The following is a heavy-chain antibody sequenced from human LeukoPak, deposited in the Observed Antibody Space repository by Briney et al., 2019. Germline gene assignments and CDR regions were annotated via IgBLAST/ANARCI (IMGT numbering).Heavy chain of an antibody. Sequence: GGSLRLSCAASGFTFASYAMSWVRQAPGKGLEWVSGISGSGRSTYYADSVKVRFTISRDNSKNTLYLQMNTLRAEDTAVYYCAKDTEAIFGVVVPYFDYWGQGTLVTVSS. J-gene: IGHJ4*02. CDR3: AKDTEAIFGVVVPYFDY. D-gene: IGHD3-3*01. CDR1: GFTFASYA. V-gene: IGHV3-23*01. CDR2: ISGSGRST.